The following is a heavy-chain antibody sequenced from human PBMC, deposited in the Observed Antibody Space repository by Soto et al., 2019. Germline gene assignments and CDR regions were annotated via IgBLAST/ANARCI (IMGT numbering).Heavy chain of an antibody. D-gene: IGHD3-9*01. Sequence: GGSLRLSCAASGFMFNTYTMSWVRQAPGRGLEWVSSVNPGGSPTYYADSVKGRFTISRDNSKGTLYLQMNSLRAEDTAVYFCAKGAEVESRYDCWGQGSLVTVSS. CDR3: AKGAEVESRYDC. J-gene: IGHJ4*02. CDR1: GFMFNTYT. CDR2: VNPGGSPT. V-gene: IGHV3-23*01.